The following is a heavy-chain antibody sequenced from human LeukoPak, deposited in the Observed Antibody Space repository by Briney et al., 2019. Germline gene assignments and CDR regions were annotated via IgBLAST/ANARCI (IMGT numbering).Heavy chain of an antibody. CDR3: ARDLLVGSTHGGFDI. D-gene: IGHD1-26*01. J-gene: IGHJ3*02. CDR1: GFTFSNYG. Sequence: PGRSLRLSCVASGFTFSNYGIHWVRQAPGKGLEWVALIFSDGSKKYYADSVMGRFTISRDNPKSTLFLQMSSLRVEDTAVYYCARDLLVGSTHGGFDIWGQGTLVSVSS. CDR2: IFSDGSKK. V-gene: IGHV3-33*01.